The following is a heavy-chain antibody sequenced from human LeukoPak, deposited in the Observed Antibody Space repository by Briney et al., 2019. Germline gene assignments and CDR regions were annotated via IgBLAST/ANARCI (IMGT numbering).Heavy chain of an antibody. CDR1: GGSFSGYY. Sequence: SETLSLTCAVYGGSFSGYYWSWIRQPPGKGLEWIGEINHSGSTNYNPSLKSRVTISVDTSKNQFSLKLSSVTAADTAVYYCARGDRGSYYFPPFDYWGQGTLVTVSS. CDR2: INHSGST. D-gene: IGHD1-26*01. CDR3: ARGDRGSYYFPPFDY. J-gene: IGHJ4*02. V-gene: IGHV4-34*01.